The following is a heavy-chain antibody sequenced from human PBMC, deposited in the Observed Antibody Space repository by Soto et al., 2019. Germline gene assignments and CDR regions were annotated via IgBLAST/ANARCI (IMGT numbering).Heavy chain of an antibody. CDR2: ISGTGGTT. Sequence: EVQLLESGGGLVQPGGSLRLSCVGSGFTFRSHALTWVRQSPGKGLEWVAGISGTGGTTYYGDSMRGRFTISRDNSKETLNLQMDSLRPEDTAIEFCARAPMERYFDWYFDHWGQGSLVIVTS. J-gene: IGHJ4*02. CDR1: GFTFRSHA. V-gene: IGHV3-23*01. D-gene: IGHD3-9*01. CDR3: ARAPMERYFDWYFDH.